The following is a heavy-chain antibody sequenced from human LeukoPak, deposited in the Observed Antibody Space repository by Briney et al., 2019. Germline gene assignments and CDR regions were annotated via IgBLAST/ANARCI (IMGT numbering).Heavy chain of an antibody. CDR3: ARGRPRIYYYYMDA. J-gene: IGHJ6*03. D-gene: IGHD2-15*01. Sequence: SETLSLTCAVYGGSFSGYYWSWIRQPPGKGLEWIGEINHSGSTNYNPSLKSRVTISVDTSKNQFSLKLSSVTAADTAVYYCARGRPRIYYYYMDAWGKGTTVTVSS. V-gene: IGHV4-34*01. CDR1: GGSFSGYY. CDR2: INHSGST.